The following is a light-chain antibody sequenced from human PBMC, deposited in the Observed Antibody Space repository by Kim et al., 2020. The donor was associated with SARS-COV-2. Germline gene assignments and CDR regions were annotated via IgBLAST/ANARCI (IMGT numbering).Light chain of an antibody. CDR3: QAWDSSTSV. V-gene: IGLV3-1*01. Sequence: SYELTQSPSVSVSPGQTASIPCSGDELGNKYACWYQQKPGQSPVLVIYQDNMRPSGIPERFSGSNSGNTATLTISGTQAMDEADYYCQAWDSSTSVFGGGTKLTVL. J-gene: IGLJ2*01. CDR1: ELGNKY. CDR2: QDN.